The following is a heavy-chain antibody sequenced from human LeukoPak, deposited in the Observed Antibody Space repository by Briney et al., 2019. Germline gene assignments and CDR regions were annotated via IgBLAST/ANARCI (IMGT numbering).Heavy chain of an antibody. Sequence: SETLSLTCTVSGYSISSGGYYWSWIRQHPGKGLEWIGYIYYSGSTYYNPSLKSRVTISVDTSKDQFSLKLSSVTAADTAVYYCAREYGDYTTGEDYFDYWGQGTLVTVSS. CDR3: AREYGDYTTGEDYFDY. J-gene: IGHJ4*02. CDR2: IYYSGST. D-gene: IGHD4-17*01. CDR1: GYSISSGGYY. V-gene: IGHV4-31*03.